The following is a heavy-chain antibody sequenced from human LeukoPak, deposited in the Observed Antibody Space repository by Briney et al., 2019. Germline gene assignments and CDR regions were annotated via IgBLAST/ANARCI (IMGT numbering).Heavy chain of an antibody. D-gene: IGHD3-10*01. CDR3: ATDSDYGSGSLNRFDP. CDR2: INPSGGST. J-gene: IGHJ5*02. Sequence: ASVKVSCKVSGYTLTELSMHWVRQAPGQGLEWMGIINPSGGSTSYAQKFQGRVTMTEDTSTDTAYMELSSLRSEDTAVYYCATDSDYGSGSLNRFDPWGQGTLVTVSS. V-gene: IGHV1-24*01. CDR1: GYTLTELS.